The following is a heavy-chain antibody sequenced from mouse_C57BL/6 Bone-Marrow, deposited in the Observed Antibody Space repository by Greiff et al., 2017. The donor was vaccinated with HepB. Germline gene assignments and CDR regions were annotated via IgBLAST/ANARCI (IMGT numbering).Heavy chain of an antibody. D-gene: IGHD1-1*01. J-gene: IGHJ2*01. V-gene: IGHV3-6*01. CDR3: ARDFDYGSSYFFDY. Sequence: EVQLQESGPGLVKPSQSLSLTCSVTGYSITSGYYWNWIRQFPGTKLEWMGYISYDGSNNYNPSLKNRISITRDTSNNQFVLKLNSVTTEDTATYYCARDFDYGSSYFFDYWGQGTTLTVSS. CDR2: ISYDGSN. CDR1: GYSITSGYY.